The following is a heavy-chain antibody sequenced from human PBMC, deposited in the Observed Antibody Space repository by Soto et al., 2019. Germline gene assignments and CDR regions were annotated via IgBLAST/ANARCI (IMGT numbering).Heavy chain of an antibody. CDR2: INQDGSKK. J-gene: IGHJ4*01. CDR1: GFTFSDYW. Sequence: GGSLRLSCAASGFTFSDYWMTWVRQAPGKGLEWVANINQDGSKKYYVDSVKGRFSISRDNAKDSLYLQMNSLKIEDTAVYYCTTDSDFSTRLVRFDYWGRGSLVTVSS. CDR3: TTDSDFSTRLVRFDY. D-gene: IGHD3-3*01. V-gene: IGHV3-7*05.